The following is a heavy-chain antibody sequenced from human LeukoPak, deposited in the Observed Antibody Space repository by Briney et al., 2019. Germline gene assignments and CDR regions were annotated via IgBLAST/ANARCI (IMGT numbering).Heavy chain of an antibody. V-gene: IGHV4-39*01. CDR2: IYYSGST. D-gene: IGHD6-19*01. Sequence: PSETLSLTCTVSGDSISGSPSYWGWIRQPPGKGLEWLGGIYYSGSTYYNPSLKSRVTISVDTSKNQFSLKLTSVTAADTAMYYCARHSGSGWYLPDYWGQGTLVIVSS. CDR3: ARHSGSGWYLPDY. J-gene: IGHJ4*02. CDR1: GDSISGSPSY.